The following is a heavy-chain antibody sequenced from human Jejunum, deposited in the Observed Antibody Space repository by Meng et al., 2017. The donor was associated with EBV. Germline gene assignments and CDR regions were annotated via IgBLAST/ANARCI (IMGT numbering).Heavy chain of an antibody. CDR1: GYTFTSFD. CDR2: MNPNSGYT. CDR3: ARAMDFFDD. J-gene: IGHJ4*02. Sequence: QVQLVQSGAEVKKPXASVKVSCKTSGYTFTSFDINWVRQAPGQGLEWMGCMNPNSGYTVYAQKFQGRVAMTRDTSMSTVFMELTSLRSEDTAVYYCARAMDFFDDLGQGTLGTVSS. V-gene: IGHV1-8*01. D-gene: IGHD5-24*01.